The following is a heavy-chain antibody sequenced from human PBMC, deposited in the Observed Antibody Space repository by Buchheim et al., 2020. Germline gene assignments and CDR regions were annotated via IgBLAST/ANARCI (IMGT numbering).Heavy chain of an antibody. V-gene: IGHV5-10-1*03. D-gene: IGHD4-17*01. CDR2: IDPSDSYT. J-gene: IGHJ6*02. CDR3: ARLRMTTVTTGYYGMDV. CDR1: GYSFTSYW. Sequence: EVQLVQSGAEVKKPGESLRISCKGSGYSFTSYWISWVRQMPGKGLEWMGRIDPSDSYTNYSTSFQGHVTLPADKSLTTAFPQWSSLKASDTAMYYCARLRMTTVTTGYYGMDVWGQGTT.